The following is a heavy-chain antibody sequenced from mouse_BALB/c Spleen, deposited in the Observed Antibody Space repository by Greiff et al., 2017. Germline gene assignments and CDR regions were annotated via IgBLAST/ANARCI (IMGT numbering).Heavy chain of an antibody. J-gene: IGHJ4*01. CDR2: IRNKANGYTT. Sequence: EVQLVESGGGLVQPGGSLRLSCATSGFTFTDYYMSWVRQPPGKALEWLGFIRNKANGYTTEYSASVKGRFTISRDNSQSILYLQMNTLRAEDSATYYCARVFYYGNYVDYAMDYWGQGTSVTVSS. CDR3: ARVFYYGNYVDYAMDY. V-gene: IGHV7-3*02. CDR1: GFTFTDYY. D-gene: IGHD2-1*01.